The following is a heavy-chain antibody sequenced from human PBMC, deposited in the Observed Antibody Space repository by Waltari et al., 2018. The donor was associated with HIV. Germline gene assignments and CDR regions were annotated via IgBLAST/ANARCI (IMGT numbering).Heavy chain of an antibody. CDR1: GYTFTTYD. J-gene: IGHJ4*02. D-gene: IGHD1-26*01. Sequence: QVQLVQSGAEVKKPGASVKVSCKASGYTFTTYDINWVRQATGQGLEWMGRMNPNSSNTGYAQKFQGRVTMTRNTSITTAHMELSSLRSDDTAVYYCARGRSGNYRGNSVVDYWGQGTLVTVSS. CDR2: MNPNSSNT. CDR3: ARGRSGNYRGNSVVDY. V-gene: IGHV1-8*01.